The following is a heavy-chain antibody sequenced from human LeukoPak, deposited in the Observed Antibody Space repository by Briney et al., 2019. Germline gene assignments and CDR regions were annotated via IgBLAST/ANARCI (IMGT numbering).Heavy chain of an antibody. J-gene: IGHJ3*02. CDR2: ISSSSYI. V-gene: IGHV3-21*01. Sequence: GGSLRLSCAASGFTFSSYSMNWVRQAPGKGLEWVSSISSSSYIYYADSVKGRFTISRDNAKNSLYLQMNSLRAEDTAVYYCARENGYNWNDYSNDAFDIWGQGTMVTVSS. CDR1: GFTFSSYS. CDR3: ARENGYNWNDYSNDAFDI. D-gene: IGHD1-1*01.